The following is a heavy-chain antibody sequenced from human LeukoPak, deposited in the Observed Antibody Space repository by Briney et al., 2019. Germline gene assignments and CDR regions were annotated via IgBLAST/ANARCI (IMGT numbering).Heavy chain of an antibody. CDR1: GFIFSTYN. CDR3: AREKAAAGFNY. V-gene: IGHV3-21*01. J-gene: IGHJ4*02. Sequence: GGSLRLSCATSGFIFSTYNMNWVRQAPGKGPEWVSSISSSTSNTYYADSVKGRFTISRDNAKNSLYLQMNSLRAEDTAVYYCAREKAAAGFNYWGQGTLVTVSS. D-gene: IGHD6-13*01. CDR2: ISSSTSNT.